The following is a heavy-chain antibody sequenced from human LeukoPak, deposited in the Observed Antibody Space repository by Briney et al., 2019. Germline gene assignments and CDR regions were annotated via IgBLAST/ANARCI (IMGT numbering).Heavy chain of an antibody. J-gene: IGHJ3*02. CDR1: GFTVSSNY. CDR2: IYSGGST. Sequence: PGGSLRLSCAASGFTVSSNYMSWVRQAPGKGLEWVSIIYSGGSTYYADSVKGRFTISRDNSKNTLYLQMNSLRAEDTAVHYCARTRYDAFDIWGQGTMVTVSS. D-gene: IGHD4-17*01. V-gene: IGHV3-53*01. CDR3: ARTRYDAFDI.